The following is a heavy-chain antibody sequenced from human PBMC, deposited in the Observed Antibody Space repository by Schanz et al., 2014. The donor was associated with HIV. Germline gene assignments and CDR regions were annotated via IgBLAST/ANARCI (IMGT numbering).Heavy chain of an antibody. CDR1: GFTFSNHD. J-gene: IGHJ2*01. Sequence: EEHLVESGGCLARPGGSLRLSCLASGFTFSNHDMHWVRQETGKGLEWVSSITTTGDTFYPGFVKGRFTISREDAKSSLYLQMSNLRAGDTAVYYCARARIDVGWLLRRNLWYFDLWGRGTLVSVSS. CDR2: ITTTGDT. V-gene: IGHV3-13*01. CDR3: ARARIDVGWLLRRNLWYFDL. D-gene: IGHD2-15*01.